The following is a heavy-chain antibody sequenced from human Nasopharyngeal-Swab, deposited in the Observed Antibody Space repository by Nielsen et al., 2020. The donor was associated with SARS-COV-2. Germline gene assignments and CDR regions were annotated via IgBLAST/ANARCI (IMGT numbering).Heavy chain of an antibody. Sequence: GESLKISCAAYGFTLSTSVMSWVRQAPGEGLEWVSAISGAGTSTYYADSVKGRFTISRDNSKNTLYLQLNSLRVEDTAVYYCAKGSAAARPYYFDYWGQGIRVTVSS. CDR1: GFTLSTSV. CDR2: ISGAGTST. D-gene: IGHD6-6*01. V-gene: IGHV3-23*01. CDR3: AKGSAAARPYYFDY. J-gene: IGHJ4*02.